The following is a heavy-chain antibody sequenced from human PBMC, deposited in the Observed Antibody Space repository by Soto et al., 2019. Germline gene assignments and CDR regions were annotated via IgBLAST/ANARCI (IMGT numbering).Heavy chain of an antibody. D-gene: IGHD6-19*01. CDR1: GFIFTRYA. CDR3: AGRTVASSWTSDI. V-gene: IGHV3-23*01. Sequence: GGSLRLSCAASGFIFTRYAMAWVRQVPGKGLEWLAGISGTAGKTYYLDSVKGRFTISRDTSRNTVFLQMNSLRADDTAIYFCAGRTVASSWTSDIWGQGTTVTVSS. CDR2: ISGTAGKT. J-gene: IGHJ3*02.